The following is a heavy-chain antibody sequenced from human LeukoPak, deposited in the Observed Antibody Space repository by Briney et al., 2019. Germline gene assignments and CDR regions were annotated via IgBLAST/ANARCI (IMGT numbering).Heavy chain of an antibody. Sequence: SQTLCLTCAVSGGSISSGGYSWSWIRQPPGKGLEWIGYIYHSGSTYYNPSLKSRVTISVDRSKNQFSLKLSSVTAADTAVYYCAREGRGTTPYYYYGMDVWGQGTTVTVSS. V-gene: IGHV4-30-2*01. CDR3: AREGRGTTPYYYYGMDV. CDR2: IYHSGST. CDR1: GGSISSGGYS. J-gene: IGHJ6*02. D-gene: IGHD2/OR15-2a*01.